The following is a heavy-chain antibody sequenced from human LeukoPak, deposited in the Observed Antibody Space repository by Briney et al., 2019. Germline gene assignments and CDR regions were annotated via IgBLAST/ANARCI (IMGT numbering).Heavy chain of an antibody. CDR3: ARDSLSARCSGGSCYSLDFDY. Sequence: GGSLRLSCAASGFTFSSYEMNWVRQAPGKGLEWVSYISSSGSTIYYADSVKGRFTISRDNAKNSLYLQMNSLRAEDTAVYYCARDSLSARCSGGSCYSLDFDYWGQGTLVTVSS. CDR1: GFTFSSYE. D-gene: IGHD2-15*01. V-gene: IGHV3-48*03. J-gene: IGHJ4*02. CDR2: ISSSGSTI.